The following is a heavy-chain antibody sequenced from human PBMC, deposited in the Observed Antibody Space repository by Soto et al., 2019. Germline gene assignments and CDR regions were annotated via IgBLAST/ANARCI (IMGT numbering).Heavy chain of an antibody. D-gene: IGHD5-18*01. CDR3: AKDRDTAMVLPYYYYGMDV. J-gene: IGHJ6*02. CDR1: GFTFSSYG. Sequence: GGSLRLSCAASGFTFSSYGMHWVRQAPGKGLEWVAVISYDGSNKYYADSVKGRFTISRDNSKNTLYLQMNSLRAEDTAVYYCAKDRDTAMVLPYYYYGMDVWGQGTTVTVSS. CDR2: ISYDGSNK. V-gene: IGHV3-30*18.